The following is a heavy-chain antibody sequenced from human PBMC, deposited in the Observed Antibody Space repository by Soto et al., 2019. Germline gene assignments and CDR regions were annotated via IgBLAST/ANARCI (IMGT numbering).Heavy chain of an antibody. CDR2: ISYDGSNK. D-gene: IGHD3-22*01. V-gene: IGHV3-30-3*01. CDR1: GFTFSSYA. J-gene: IGHJ4*02. Sequence: GGSLRLSCAASGFTFSSYAMHWVRQAPGKGLEWVAVISYDGSNKYYADSVKGRFTISRDNSKNTLYLQMNSLRAEDTAVYYCARDFPYYYDSGGYLPGYFDYSGQGTLVTVSS. CDR3: ARDFPYYYDSGGYLPGYFDY.